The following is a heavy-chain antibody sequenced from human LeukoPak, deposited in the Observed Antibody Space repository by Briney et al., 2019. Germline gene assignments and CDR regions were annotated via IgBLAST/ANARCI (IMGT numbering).Heavy chain of an antibody. CDR2: IIPILGIA. Sequence: SVKVSCKASGGTFSSYAISWVRQAPGQGLEWMGRIIPILGIANYAQKFQGRVAITADKSTSTAYMELSSLRSEDTAVYYCATLVEMATLNYWGQGTLVTVSS. J-gene: IGHJ4*02. CDR3: ATLVEMATLNY. D-gene: IGHD5-24*01. CDR1: GGTFSSYA. V-gene: IGHV1-69*04.